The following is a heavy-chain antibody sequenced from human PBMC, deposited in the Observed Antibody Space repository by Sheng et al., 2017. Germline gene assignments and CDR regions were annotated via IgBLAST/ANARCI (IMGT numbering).Heavy chain of an antibody. D-gene: IGHD1-26*01. J-gene: IGHJ4*02. CDR1: GFTFSASV. Sequence: VQLVESGGGLVQPGGSLKLSCAASGFTFSASVIHWVRQASGKGLEWVARIRSKPNGYTTAYAESVRGRFTISRDDSKNTAYLQMNSLKTEDTAVYYCSGQGQTGGGGSYDQPDYWGQGTLVTVSS. V-gene: IGHV3-73*02. CDR2: IRSKPNGYTT. CDR3: SGQGQTGGGGSYDQPDY.